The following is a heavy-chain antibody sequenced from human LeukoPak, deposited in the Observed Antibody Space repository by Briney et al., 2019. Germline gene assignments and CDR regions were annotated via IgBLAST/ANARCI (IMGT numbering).Heavy chain of an antibody. D-gene: IGHD3-3*01. CDR1: GGSFSGYY. CDR3: ARVKGTARPFIFGMDV. V-gene: IGHV4-34*01. Sequence: SETLSLMCAVYGGSFSGYYGSWIRQPPGKGLEWIGEINHSGSTNYNPSLKSRVTISVDTSKNQFSLKLSSVTAADTAVYYCARVKGTARPFIFGMDVWGQGTTVTVSS. J-gene: IGHJ6*02. CDR2: INHSGST.